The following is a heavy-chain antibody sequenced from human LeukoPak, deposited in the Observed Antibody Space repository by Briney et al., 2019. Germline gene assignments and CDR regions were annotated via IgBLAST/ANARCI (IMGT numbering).Heavy chain of an antibody. Sequence: KGGESLKISCKGSGYSFTNYWIGWVRQMPGKGLEWMGIIYPGDSDARYSPSFQGQVTISADKSISTAYLQWSSLKASDTAMYYCARRRELYSGSYYPFDYWGQGTLVTVSS. CDR3: ARRRELYSGSYYPFDY. V-gene: IGHV5-51*01. CDR1: GYSFTNYW. D-gene: IGHD1-26*01. CDR2: IYPGDSDA. J-gene: IGHJ4*02.